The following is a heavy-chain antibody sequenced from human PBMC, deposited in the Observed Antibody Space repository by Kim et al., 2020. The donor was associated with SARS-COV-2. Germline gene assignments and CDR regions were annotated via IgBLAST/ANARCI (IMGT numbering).Heavy chain of an antibody. CDR2: TRNKANSYTT. CDR1: GFTFSDHY. CDR3: ARVLTDYACYVFGY. Sequence: GGSLRLSCAASGFTFSDHYMDWVRQAPGKGREWVCRTRNKANSYTTEYAATVKGRFTISRDDSKNSLYLQMNSLKNEDTAVYDCARVLTDYACYVFGYWG. D-gene: IGHD4-17*01. V-gene: IGHV3-72*01. J-gene: IGHJ4*01.